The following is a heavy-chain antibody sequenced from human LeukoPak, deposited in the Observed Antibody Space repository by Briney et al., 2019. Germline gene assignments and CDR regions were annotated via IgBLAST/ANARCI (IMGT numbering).Heavy chain of an antibody. D-gene: IGHD1-14*01. CDR1: GFTVYSNF. V-gene: IGHV3-53*01. CDR3: AKESPYSAPRNYYFDY. Sequence: GGSLRLSCAASGFTVYSNFMSWVRQAPGKGLEWVSVIYSGGSTYYTDSVKGRFTISRDNSKNTVNLQMNSLRAEDTAFYYCAKESPYSAPRNYYFDYWGQGTLVTVSS. J-gene: IGHJ4*02. CDR2: IYSGGST.